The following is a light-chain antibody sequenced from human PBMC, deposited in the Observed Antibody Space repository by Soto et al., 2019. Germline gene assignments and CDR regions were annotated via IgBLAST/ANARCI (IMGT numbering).Light chain of an antibody. CDR2: DVT. Sequence: SALTQPRSVSGSPGQSVTISCTGTSSDIGGYDYVSWYQHHPDKAPKLIIYDVTKRPSGVPDRFSGSKSGNTASLTISALQAEDEADYYCCSYAGNYVFATGTKVTV. V-gene: IGLV2-11*01. J-gene: IGLJ1*01. CDR3: CSYAGNYV. CDR1: SSDIGGYDY.